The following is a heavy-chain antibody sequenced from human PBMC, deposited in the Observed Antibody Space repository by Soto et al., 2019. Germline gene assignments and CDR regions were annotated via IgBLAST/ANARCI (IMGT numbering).Heavy chain of an antibody. V-gene: IGHV4-39*07. D-gene: IGHD6-19*01. J-gene: IGHJ4*02. CDR3: ARLKGAVAGTSQLLYYFDY. CDR1: VGSVSSSSYY. CDR2: VYYSGST. Sequence: SETLSLTCTVSVGSVSSSSYYWGWVRQPPGKGLEWIGSVYYSGSTNYNPSLESRVTISVDTSKNQFSLKLSSVSAADTAVYYCARLKGAVAGTSQLLYYFDYWGQGTLVTVSS.